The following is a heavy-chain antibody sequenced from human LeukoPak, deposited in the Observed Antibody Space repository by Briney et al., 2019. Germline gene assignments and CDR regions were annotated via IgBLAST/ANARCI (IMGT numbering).Heavy chain of an antibody. J-gene: IGHJ5*02. CDR3: ARGDTTGSNYFDP. CDR2: IYYSGNT. V-gene: IGHV4-59*01. D-gene: IGHD4/OR15-4a*01. CDR1: GGSISSYY. Sequence: SETLSLTCTVSGGSISSYYWNWIRQPPGRGLEWIGCIYYSGNTNYNPSLKSRVTISVDTSKKQFSLRLSSVTAADTAVYYCARGDTTGSNYFDPWGQGTLVTVSS.